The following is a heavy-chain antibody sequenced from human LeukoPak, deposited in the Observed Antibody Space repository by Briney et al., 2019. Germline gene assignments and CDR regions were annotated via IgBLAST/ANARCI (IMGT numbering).Heavy chain of an antibody. CDR3: ARDGDYGGNSGRLFDY. J-gene: IGHJ4*02. D-gene: IGHD4-23*01. Sequence: PGGSLRLSCTASGFNFTNYALHWVRQAPGKGLEWVAVTSYDGSNTYYADSVKGRFTISRDNSKNTLYLQMNSLRAEDTAVYYCARDGDYGGNSGRLFDYWGQGTLVTVSS. CDR2: TSYDGSNT. CDR1: GFNFTNYA. V-gene: IGHV3-30*04.